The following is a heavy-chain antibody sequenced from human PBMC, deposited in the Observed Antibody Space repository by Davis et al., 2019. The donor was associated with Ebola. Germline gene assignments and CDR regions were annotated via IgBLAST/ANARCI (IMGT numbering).Heavy chain of an antibody. CDR2: IRYDGSNQ. J-gene: IGHJ4*02. D-gene: IGHD6-19*01. CDR3: AKDSLGEQWRVPLGS. V-gene: IGHV3-30*02. Sequence: PGGSLRLSCAASGFTFTRHWMSWVRQAPGKGLEWVACIRYDGSNQYYAASVRGRFTISRDDSKNTLYLQMNSLRPEDTAVYYCAKDSLGEQWRVPLGSWGQGALVTVSS. CDR1: GFTFTRHW.